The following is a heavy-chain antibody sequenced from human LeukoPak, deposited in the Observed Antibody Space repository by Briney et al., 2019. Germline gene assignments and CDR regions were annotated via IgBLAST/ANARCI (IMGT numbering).Heavy chain of an antibody. CDR2: ISYDGSNK. CDR1: GFTFSSYG. Sequence: GGSLRLSCAASGFTFSSYGMHWVRQAPGKGLEWVAVISYDGSNKYYADSVKGRFTISRDNSKNTLYLQMNSLRAEDTAVYYCAKDSLYYYGSGSYYKPPDYWGQGTLVTVSS. CDR3: AKDSLYYYGSGSYYKPPDY. J-gene: IGHJ4*02. D-gene: IGHD3-10*01. V-gene: IGHV3-30*18.